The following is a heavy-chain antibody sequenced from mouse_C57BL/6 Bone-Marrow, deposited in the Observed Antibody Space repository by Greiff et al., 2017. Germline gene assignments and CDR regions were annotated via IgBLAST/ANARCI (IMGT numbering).Heavy chain of an antibody. Sequence: QVQLKESGPGLVQPSQSLSITCTVSGFSLTRYGVHWVRQSPGKGLEWLGVLWSGGSTDYNAAFISRLSISKDNSKRQVFFKMNSLQADDTAIYYCASLLWEAWFAYWGQGTLVTVSA. CDR1: GFSLTRYG. CDR3: ASLLWEAWFAY. J-gene: IGHJ3*01. D-gene: IGHD4-1*01. V-gene: IGHV2-2*01. CDR2: LWSGGST.